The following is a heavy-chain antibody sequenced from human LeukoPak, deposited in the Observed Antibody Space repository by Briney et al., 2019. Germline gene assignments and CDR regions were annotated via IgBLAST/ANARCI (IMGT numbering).Heavy chain of an antibody. CDR1: GGSISSNSYF. CDR2: IHNSGST. CDR3: ARVLAYPYHFDF. V-gene: IGHV4-39*07. Sequence: PSETLSLTCTVSGGSISSNSYFWGWIRQPPGKGLEWIGSIHNSGSTYYNPSLESRVTISLDTSKNQFSLKLSSVTAADTAVYSCARVLAYPYHFDFWGQGTLVTVSS. D-gene: IGHD2-15*01. J-gene: IGHJ4*02.